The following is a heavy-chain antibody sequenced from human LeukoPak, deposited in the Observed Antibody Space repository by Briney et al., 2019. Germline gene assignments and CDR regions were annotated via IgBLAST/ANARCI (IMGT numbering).Heavy chain of an antibody. CDR1: GGSISSSSYY. D-gene: IGHD5-18*01. Sequence: PSETLSLTCTVSGGSISSSSYYWDWIRQPPGKGLEWIGSIYYSGSTYYNPSLKSRVTISVDTSKNQFSLKLSSVTAADTAVYYCARRPERYSYGYFDYWGQGTLVTVSS. CDR3: ARRPERYSYGYFDY. CDR2: IYYSGST. J-gene: IGHJ4*02. V-gene: IGHV4-39*01.